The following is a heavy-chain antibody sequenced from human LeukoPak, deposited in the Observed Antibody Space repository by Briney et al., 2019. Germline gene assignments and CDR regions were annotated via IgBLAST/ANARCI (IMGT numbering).Heavy chain of an antibody. CDR1: GLTFGDYY. Sequence: GRSRRLACAVSGLTFGDYYMSWISQAAGKGLGWDSYIRSSGSTIYYADSVKGRFTISRDNAKNSLYLQMNSLRAEDTAVYYCARDVGATSPPYYYYYGMDVWGQGTTVTVSS. D-gene: IGHD1-26*01. CDR3: ARDVGATSPPYYYYYGMDV. V-gene: IGHV3-11*01. J-gene: IGHJ6*02. CDR2: IRSSGSTI.